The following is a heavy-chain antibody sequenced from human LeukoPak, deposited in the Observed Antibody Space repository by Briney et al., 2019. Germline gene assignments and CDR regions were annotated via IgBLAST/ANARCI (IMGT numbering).Heavy chain of an antibody. CDR2: AKSKDVGATT. CDR3: TTLWYYYTGSDY. CDR1: GLTFSNAW. V-gene: IGHV3-15*07. D-gene: IGHD3-10*01. Sequence: GGSLRLSCAVSGLTFSNAWMNWVRQAPGKGLEWAGRAKSKDVGATTEYAAAVKGRFTISRDDSKNTVFLQMDSLRTEDTAVYFCTTLWYYYTGSDYWGQGTLVTVSA. J-gene: IGHJ4*02.